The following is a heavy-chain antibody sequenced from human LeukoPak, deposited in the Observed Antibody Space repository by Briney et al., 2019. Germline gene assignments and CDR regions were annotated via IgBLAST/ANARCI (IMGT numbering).Heavy chain of an antibody. D-gene: IGHD3-16*01. CDR1: GFIFSSYE. CDR3: ARAGERLFDY. J-gene: IGHJ4*02. CDR2: IRDGGTTK. V-gene: IGHV3-48*03. Sequence: GGSLRLSCAASGFIFSSYEMNWVRQAPGKGLEWVAFIRDGGTTKFYADSVKGRLTISGDNAKSSLYLQMNSLRAEDTAVYYCARAGERLFDYWGQGTLVTVSS.